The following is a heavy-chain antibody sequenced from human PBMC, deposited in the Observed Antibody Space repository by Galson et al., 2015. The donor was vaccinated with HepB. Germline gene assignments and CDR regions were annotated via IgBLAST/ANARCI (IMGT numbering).Heavy chain of an antibody. CDR3: VRDPPLGTPFDH. D-gene: IGHD7-27*01. CDR2: IDSSSSYT. J-gene: IGHJ4*02. Sequence: SLRLSCAGSGFTFSSYNMNWVRQAPGKGLEWVASIDSSSSYTYYADSLKGRFTISRDNAKNSLYLQMNSLRPEDTAVYYCVRDPPLGTPFDHWGQGTLVTASS. V-gene: IGHV3-21*01. CDR1: GFTFSSYN.